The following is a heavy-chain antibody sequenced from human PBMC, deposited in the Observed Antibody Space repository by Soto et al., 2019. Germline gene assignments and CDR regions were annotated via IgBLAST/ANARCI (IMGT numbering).Heavy chain of an antibody. J-gene: IGHJ4*02. D-gene: IGHD5-12*01. CDR2: IVVGSGNT. V-gene: IGHV1-58*02. CDR1: GFTFTSSA. Sequence: SVKVSCKASGFTFTSSAMQWVRQARGQRLEWIGWIVVGSGNTNYAQKFQGRVTITTDTSTSTAYMELRSLRSDDTAVYYCARDYGGYDTVDYWGQGTLVTVSS. CDR3: ARDYGGYDTVDY.